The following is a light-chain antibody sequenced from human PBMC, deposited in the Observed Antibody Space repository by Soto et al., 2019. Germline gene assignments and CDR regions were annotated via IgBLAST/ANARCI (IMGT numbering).Light chain of an antibody. CDR2: EGD. CDR1: SSDVGSSNL. V-gene: IGLV2-23*01. J-gene: IGLJ1*01. CDR3: CSFARSSSFYA. Sequence: QAALTQPASLSGSPGQSIAISCSGTSSDVGSSNLVSWYQHHPGKAPKLIIFEGDRRPSGVSGRFSGSKSGNTASLTISGLQAEDEADYYCCSFARSSSFYAFGTGTKVTVL.